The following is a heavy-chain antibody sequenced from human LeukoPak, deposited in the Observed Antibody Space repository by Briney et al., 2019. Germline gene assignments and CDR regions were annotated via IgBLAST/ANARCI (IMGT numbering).Heavy chain of an antibody. Sequence: GGSLRLSCAASGFTFDDYGMSWVRQAPGKGLEWVSGIKWNGGSTGYADSVKGRFTISRDNAKDSLYLQMNSLRAEDTALYYCARNSGAGYYFYMDVWGKGTAVTVSS. J-gene: IGHJ6*03. CDR3: ARNSGAGYYFYMDV. CDR2: IKWNGGST. D-gene: IGHD3-10*01. V-gene: IGHV3-20*04. CDR1: GFTFDDYG.